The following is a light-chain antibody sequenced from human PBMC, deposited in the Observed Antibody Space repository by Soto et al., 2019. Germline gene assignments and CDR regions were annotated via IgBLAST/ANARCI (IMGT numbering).Light chain of an antibody. Sequence: QSALSQPPSASGSPGQSVTISCAGTSSDVGGYKYVSWYQQHPGKVPKLIIYEVSERPSGVPERFSGSKSGNTASLTVSGLQAEDEADYYCSSYAGSNHLVFGGGTKLTVL. CDR3: SSYAGSNHLV. CDR2: EVS. J-gene: IGLJ2*01. CDR1: SSDVGGYKY. V-gene: IGLV2-8*01.